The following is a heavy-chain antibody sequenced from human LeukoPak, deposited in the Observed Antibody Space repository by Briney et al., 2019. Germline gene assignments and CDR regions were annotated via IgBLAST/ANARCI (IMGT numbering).Heavy chain of an antibody. J-gene: IGHJ3*02. CDR1: GFTFSSYA. CDR2: ISGSGGST. CDR3: AKGGPGLDYDFWSGYSYAFDI. D-gene: IGHD3-3*01. Sequence: PGGSLRLSCAASGFTFSSYAMSWVRQAPGKGLEWVSAISGSGGSTYYADSVKGRFTISRDNSKNTLYLQMNSLRAEDTAVYYWAKGGPGLDYDFWSGYSYAFDIWGQGTMVTVSS. V-gene: IGHV3-23*01.